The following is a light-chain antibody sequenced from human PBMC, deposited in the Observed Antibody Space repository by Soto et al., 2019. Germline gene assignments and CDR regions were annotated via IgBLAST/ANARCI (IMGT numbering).Light chain of an antibody. CDR3: QQSYSAPWT. J-gene: IGKJ1*01. CDR2: GSY. Sequence: DIQMAQSPSSLSASVGDRLTITCRASQSISSHVNWYQQKVGKAPKLLIFGSYTLYSGATSRFSGSGLGRDFTLTINYLQPDDSATYCCQQSYSAPWTFGQGTKVEVK. CDR1: QSISSH. V-gene: IGKV1-39*01.